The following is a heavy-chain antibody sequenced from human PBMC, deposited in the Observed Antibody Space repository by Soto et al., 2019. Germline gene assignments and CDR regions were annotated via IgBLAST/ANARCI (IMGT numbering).Heavy chain of an antibody. CDR2: ISGSGGST. J-gene: IGHJ5*02. CDR3: AKFPTTLVWFDP. D-gene: IGHD1-1*01. Sequence: GGSLRLSCAASGFTFSRYAMSWVRQAPGKWLEWVSAISGSGGSTYYADSVKGRFTISRENSKNTLYLQMNSLRAEDTAVYYCAKFPTTLVWFDPWGQGTVVTVSS. V-gene: IGHV3-23*01. CDR1: GFTFSRYA.